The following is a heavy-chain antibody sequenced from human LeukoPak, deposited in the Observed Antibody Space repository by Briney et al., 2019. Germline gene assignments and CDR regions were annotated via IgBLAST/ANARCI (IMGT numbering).Heavy chain of an antibody. V-gene: IGHV4-31*03. CDR2: IYYSGST. Sequence: PSQTLSLTCTVSGGSISSGGYYWSWIRQHPGKGLEWIGYIYYSGSTYYNPSLKSRVTISVDTSKNQFSLKLSSVTAADTAVYYCARRTYYYGSGDWDCGQGTLVTVSS. CDR1: GGSISSGGYY. CDR3: ARRTYYYGSGDWD. J-gene: IGHJ4*02. D-gene: IGHD3-10*01.